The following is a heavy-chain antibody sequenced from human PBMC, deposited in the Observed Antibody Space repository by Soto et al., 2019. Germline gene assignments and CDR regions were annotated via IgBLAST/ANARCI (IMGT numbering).Heavy chain of an antibody. Sequence: QVQLQQWGAGLLKPSETLSLTCAVYGGSFSGYYWSWIRQPPGKGLEWIGEINHGGSTNYNPSLKSRVTISVDTSKNQFSLKLSSGTAAVTAVYCCARGGDGGNSVDYWGQGTLVTVSS. J-gene: IGHJ4*02. CDR2: INHGGST. D-gene: IGHD2-21*02. V-gene: IGHV4-34*01. CDR3: ARGGDGGNSVDY. CDR1: GGSFSGYY.